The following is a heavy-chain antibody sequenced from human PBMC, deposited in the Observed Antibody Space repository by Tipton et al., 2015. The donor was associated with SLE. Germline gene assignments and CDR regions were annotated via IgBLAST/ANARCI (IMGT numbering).Heavy chain of an antibody. V-gene: IGHV4-59*02. CDR3: ARDSTRWSF. CDR1: GASVRNHY. Sequence: LVKPTETLSLTCTVSGASVRNHYWSWIRQSPGKGLEWIGYVYGTGNTDYNPSLKSRVTLSVDTSKNQFSLQLTSVTAADTAVYYCARDSTRWSFWGQGTLVTVSS. D-gene: IGHD2/OR15-2a*01. CDR2: VYGTGNT. J-gene: IGHJ4*02.